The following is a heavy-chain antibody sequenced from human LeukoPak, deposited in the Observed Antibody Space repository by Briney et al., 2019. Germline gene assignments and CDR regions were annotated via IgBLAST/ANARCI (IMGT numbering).Heavy chain of an antibody. CDR3: ATLYGDYVVN. CDR1: GGTFSSYA. Sequence: SVKVSCKASGGTFSSYAISWVLQAPGQGLEWMGRIIPIFGTANYAQKFQGRVTMTRNTSISTAYMELSSLRSEDTAVYYCATLYGDYVVNWGQGTLVTVSS. V-gene: IGHV1-69*05. CDR2: IIPIFGTA. D-gene: IGHD4-17*01. J-gene: IGHJ4*02.